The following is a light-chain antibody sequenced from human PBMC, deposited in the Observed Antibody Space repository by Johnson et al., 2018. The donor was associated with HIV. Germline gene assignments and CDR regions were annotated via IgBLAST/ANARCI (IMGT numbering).Light chain of an antibody. CDR1: SSNIGNNY. CDR3: GTWDSSLSAYV. J-gene: IGLJ1*01. CDR2: DNN. Sequence: QLVLTQPPSVSAAPGQKVTISCSGSSSNIGNNYVSWYQQLPGPAPKLLIYDNNKRPSGIPDRFSGCKSGMSAILGITGLQPGDEADYYCGTWDSSLSAYVFGTGTKVTVL. V-gene: IGLV1-51*01.